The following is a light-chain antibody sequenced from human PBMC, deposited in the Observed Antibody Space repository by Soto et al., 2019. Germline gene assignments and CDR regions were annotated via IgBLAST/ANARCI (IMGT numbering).Light chain of an antibody. J-gene: IGLJ1*01. V-gene: IGLV3-21*02. Sequence: SYELAQPPSMSVAAGQPARITCGGNNIGSKTVHWYQQKAGQAPVLVVYDDSDRPSGIPERFSGSNSGNTATLTISRVEAGDEADYYCQVWDGSSCHYVFGTGTKVTVL. CDR2: DDS. CDR1: NIGSKT. CDR3: QVWDGSSCHYV.